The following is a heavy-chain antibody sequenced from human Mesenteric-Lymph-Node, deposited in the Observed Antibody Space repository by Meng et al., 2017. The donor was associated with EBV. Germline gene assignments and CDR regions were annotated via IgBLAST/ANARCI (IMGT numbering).Heavy chain of an antibody. CDR2: TSGSRGDT. D-gene: IGHD6-13*01. J-gene: IGHJ4*02. V-gene: IGHV3-23*04. CDR1: GFTFDDYG. Sequence: VQLVESGGGVVQLGRSLRLSCSASGFTFDDYGMSWVRQAPGKGLEWVSATSGSRGDTHYADSVKGRFTISRDNSKNTLFLQMNSLRAEDTAVYYCARGAATERYYFDSWGQGAMVTVSS. CDR3: ARGAATERYYFDS.